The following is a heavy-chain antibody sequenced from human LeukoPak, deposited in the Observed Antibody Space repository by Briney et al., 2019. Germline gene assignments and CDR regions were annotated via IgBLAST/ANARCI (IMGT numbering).Heavy chain of an antibody. V-gene: IGHV1-8*01. Sequence: EASVKVSCKASGYTFPSYNINWVRQATGQGLEWMGWMNPNSGNTGYAQKFQGRVTMTRNTSISTAYMELSSLRSEDTAVYYCARAGVIIYYYYMDVWGKGTTVTISS. CDR3: ARAGVIIYYYYMDV. CDR2: MNPNSGNT. D-gene: IGHD3-10*01. CDR1: GYTFPSYN. J-gene: IGHJ6*03.